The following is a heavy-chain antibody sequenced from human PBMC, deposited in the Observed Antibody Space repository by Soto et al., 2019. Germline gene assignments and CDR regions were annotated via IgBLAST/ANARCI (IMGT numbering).Heavy chain of an antibody. D-gene: IGHD3-3*01. V-gene: IGHV4-39*01. J-gene: IGHJ6*02. CDR2: IYYSGST. CDR1: GGSISSSSYY. CDR3: ASPRHYDFFQDV. Sequence: QLQLQESGPGLVKPSETLSLTCTVSGGSISSSSYYWGWIRQPPGKGLEWIGSIYYSGSTYYNPSLKSRVTISVDTSKNQFSLKLSSVTAADTAVYYCASPRHYDFFQDVWGQGTTVTVSS.